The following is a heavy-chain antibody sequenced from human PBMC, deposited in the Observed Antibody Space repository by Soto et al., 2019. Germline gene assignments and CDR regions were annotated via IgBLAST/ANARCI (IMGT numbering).Heavy chain of an antibody. CDR1: RGSFGDHY. CDR3: ARGVGGYSYGGLDS. CDR2: INHSGST. Sequence: LSLTCAVYRGSFGDHYWSWSSQTQGKGLEWSGEINHSGSTNYNPSFKSRVTISVDTSKTQYSLYLSSVTAADTAVIYCARGVGGYSYGGLDSGGQGTLVNVSS. D-gene: IGHD5-18*01. V-gene: IGHV4-34*01. J-gene: IGHJ5*01.